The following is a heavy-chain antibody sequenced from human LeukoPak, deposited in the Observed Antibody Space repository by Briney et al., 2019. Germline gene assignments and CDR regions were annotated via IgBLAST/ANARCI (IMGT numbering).Heavy chain of an antibody. J-gene: IGHJ4*02. D-gene: IGHD6-19*01. V-gene: IGHV7-4-1*02. CDR1: GYTFINYE. Sequence: GASVKVSCKASGYTFINYEMRWVRQAPGQGLEWMGWINTNTGNPTYAQGFTGRFVFSLDTSVSTAYLQISSLKAEDTAVYYCARGTFYSSGWYQEDYWGQGTLVTVSS. CDR3: ARGTFYSSGWYQEDY. CDR2: INTNTGNP.